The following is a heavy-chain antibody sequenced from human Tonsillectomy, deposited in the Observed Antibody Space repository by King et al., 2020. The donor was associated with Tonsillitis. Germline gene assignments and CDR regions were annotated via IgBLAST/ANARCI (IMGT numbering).Heavy chain of an antibody. D-gene: IGHD6-6*01. CDR2: ISSSSSYT. Sequence: VQLVESGGGLVKPGGSLRLSCAASGFTFSDYYMSWIRQAPGKGLEWVAYISSSSSYTNYADSVKGRFTISRDNAKNSLYLQMNSLRAEDTAVYYCARDRSSSNWFDPWGQGTLVTVSS. V-gene: IGHV3-11*05. J-gene: IGHJ5*02. CDR1: GFTFSDYY. CDR3: ARDRSSSNWFDP.